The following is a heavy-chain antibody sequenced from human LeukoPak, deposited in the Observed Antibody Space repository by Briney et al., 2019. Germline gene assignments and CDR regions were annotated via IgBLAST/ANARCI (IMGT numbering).Heavy chain of an antibody. Sequence: GGSLRLSCAASGFTFSTNPMSWVRQAPGKGLEWVSAISDTRTCYADAVKGRFTISRDNSKNTVFLQMNSLRAEDTAVYYCVKEHVDRAFTRSFEIWGQGTVVTVSS. J-gene: IGHJ3*02. CDR1: GFTFSTNP. CDR2: ISDTRT. D-gene: IGHD3-10*01. CDR3: VKEHVDRAFTRSFEI. V-gene: IGHV3-23*01.